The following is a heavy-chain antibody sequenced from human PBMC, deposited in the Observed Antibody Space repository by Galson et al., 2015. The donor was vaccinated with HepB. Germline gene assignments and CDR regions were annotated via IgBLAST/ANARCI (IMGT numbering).Heavy chain of an antibody. CDR3: ARLVEEYCSSTSCHTDTSFDY. CDR1: GYTFTGYY. V-gene: IGHV1-2*02. J-gene: IGHJ4*02. CDR2: INPNSGGT. Sequence: SVKVSCKASGYTFTGYYMHWVRQAPGQGLEWVGWINPNSGGTNYAQKFQGRVTMTRDTSISTAYMELSRLRSDDTAVYYCARLVEEYCSSTSCHTDTSFDYWGQGTLVTVSS. D-gene: IGHD2-2*01.